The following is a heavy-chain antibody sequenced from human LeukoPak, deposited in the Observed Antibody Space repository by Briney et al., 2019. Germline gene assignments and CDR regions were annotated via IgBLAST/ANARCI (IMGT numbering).Heavy chain of an antibody. V-gene: IGHV4-4*02. Sequence: SGTLSHTCAVSGGSISSSNWWSWVRQPPGKGLEWIGEIYHSGSTNYNPSLKSRVTISVDKSKNQFSLKLSSVTAADTAVYYCASLTLYYYDSSGYDTWGQGTMVTVSS. CDR1: GGSISSSNW. CDR2: IYHSGST. D-gene: IGHD3-22*01. J-gene: IGHJ3*02. CDR3: ASLTLYYYDSSGYDT.